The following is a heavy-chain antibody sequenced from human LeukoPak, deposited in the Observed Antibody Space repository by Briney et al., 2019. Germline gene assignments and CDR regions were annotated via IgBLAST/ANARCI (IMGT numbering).Heavy chain of an antibody. CDR2: ISSRSSTI. CDR3: AREYSSRLDY. V-gene: IGHV3-48*02. J-gene: IGHJ4*02. Sequence: PGGSLRLSCAASGFTFSSYNMNWVRQAPGKGLGWVSYISSRSSTIYYADSVKGRFTVSRDNAKNSLYLQMNSLRDEDTAVYYCAREYSSRLDYWGQGTLVTVSS. CDR1: GFTFSSYN. D-gene: IGHD6-13*01.